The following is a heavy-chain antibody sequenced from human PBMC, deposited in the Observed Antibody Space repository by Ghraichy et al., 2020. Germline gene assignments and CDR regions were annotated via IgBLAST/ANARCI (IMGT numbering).Heavy chain of an antibody. Sequence: SLNISCAASGFTFNINSMHWIRQAPDKGLEWVAGFWSDGTNRYYAESVKGRINISRDNSENTLYLQMSSLRADDTAMYYCARENSVAGTRAFDIWGQGTMVTVSS. V-gene: IGHV3-33*01. CDR1: GFTFNINS. D-gene: IGHD6-19*01. CDR2: FWSDGTNR. J-gene: IGHJ3*02. CDR3: ARENSVAGTRAFDI.